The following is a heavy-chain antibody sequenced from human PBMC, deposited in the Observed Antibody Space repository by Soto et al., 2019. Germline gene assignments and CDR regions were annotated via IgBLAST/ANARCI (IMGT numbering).Heavy chain of an antibody. CDR1: GYTFTSYA. CDR2: INAGNGNT. Sequence: ASVKVSCKASGYTFTSYAMHWVRQAPGQRLEWMGWINAGNGNTKYSQKFQGRVTITRDTSASTAYMALSSLRSEDTAVYYCARMRVENWFDPWGQGTLVTVSS. J-gene: IGHJ5*02. CDR3: ARMRVENWFDP. V-gene: IGHV1-3*01.